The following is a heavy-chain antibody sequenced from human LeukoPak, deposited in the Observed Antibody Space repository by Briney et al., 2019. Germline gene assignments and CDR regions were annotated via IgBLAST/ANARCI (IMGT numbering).Heavy chain of an antibody. V-gene: IGHV3-48*01. J-gene: IGHJ4*02. CDR3: ARAPGYGAAYYFDY. D-gene: IGHD1-1*01. Sequence: GGSLRLSCAASGFTFSSFSMNWVRQAPGKGLEWVSYISISSSTIYYADSVKGRFTISRDNAKNSLYLQMNSLRAEDTAVYYCARAPGYGAAYYFDYWGQGTLVTVSS. CDR1: GFTFSSFS. CDR2: ISISSSTI.